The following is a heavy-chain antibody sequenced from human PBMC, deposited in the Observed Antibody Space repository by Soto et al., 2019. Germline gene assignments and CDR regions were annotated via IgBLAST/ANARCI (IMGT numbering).Heavy chain of an antibody. CDR1: GYTFTSYG. V-gene: IGHV1-18*01. CDR3: ARDEAVVVASDYYYGMDV. CDR2: ISAYNGNT. D-gene: IGHD2-15*01. Sequence: QVQLVQSGAEVNKPGASVKVSCKASGYTFTSYGISWVRQAPGQGLEWMGWISAYNGNTNYAQKLQGRVTMTTDTSTSTAYMELRSLRSDDTAVYYCARDEAVVVASDYYYGMDVWGQGTTVTVSS. J-gene: IGHJ6*02.